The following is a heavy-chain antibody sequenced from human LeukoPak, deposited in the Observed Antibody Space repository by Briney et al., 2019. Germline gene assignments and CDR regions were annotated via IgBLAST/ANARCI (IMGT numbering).Heavy chain of an antibody. CDR3: AKESGKFDY. Sequence: PGGSLSLSCVASGLHFEDSAMHWVRQAPGKGLEWVSLISADGGSTFSADSVKGRFSIYRDNSKNSLYLQMYSLRSEDTAMYYCAKESGKFDYWGQGTLVAVPS. J-gene: IGHJ4*02. CDR2: ISADGGST. CDR1: GLHFEDSA. V-gene: IGHV3-43*02.